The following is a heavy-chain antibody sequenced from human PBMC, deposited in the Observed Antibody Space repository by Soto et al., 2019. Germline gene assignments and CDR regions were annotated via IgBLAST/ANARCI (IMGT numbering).Heavy chain of an antibody. V-gene: IGHV3-30*04. Sequence: QVQLVDSGGVVVQPGKSLRLSCAASGFTFSNYPMNWVCQAPGKGLEWVSVISYDGTRKYYADSVKGRLTISRDNSKNTLYLQINSLRPEDTAVYYCARETGLGVAAAGSFDSWGQGARVTVSS. CDR2: ISYDGTRK. D-gene: IGHD6-13*01. CDR1: GFTFSNYP. J-gene: IGHJ4*02. CDR3: ARETGLGVAAAGSFDS.